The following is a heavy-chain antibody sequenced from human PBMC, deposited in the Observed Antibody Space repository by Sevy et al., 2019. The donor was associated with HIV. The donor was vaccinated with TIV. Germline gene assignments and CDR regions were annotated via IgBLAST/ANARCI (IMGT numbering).Heavy chain of an antibody. J-gene: IGHJ4*02. CDR3: ARHARGYAALPDY. D-gene: IGHD2-8*01. CDR1: GFNFSTYA. V-gene: IGHV3-30*09. CDR2: ISADVIRK. Sequence: GGSLRLSCSASGFNFSTYAMHWVRQAPGKGLEWVAVISADVIRKYYGASVRGRFAISGDNSNNTLSLQMNSLRIEDVAVYYCARHARGYAALPDYWGQGTLVTVSS.